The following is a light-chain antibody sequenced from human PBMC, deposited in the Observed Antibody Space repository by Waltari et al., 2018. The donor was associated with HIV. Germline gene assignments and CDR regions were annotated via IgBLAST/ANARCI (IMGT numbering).Light chain of an antibody. V-gene: IGLV1-51*01. Sequence: QSVLTQPPSVSAAPGQKVTISCSGSSSNIGNNYVSWYQQLPGTAPRLLIYENNKRPSGIPDRFSGSKSGTSAALGITGLQTWDEADYYCGTWDGSLSAVVFGGGTKLTVL. CDR1: SSNIGNNY. J-gene: IGLJ3*02. CDR3: GTWDGSLSAVV. CDR2: ENN.